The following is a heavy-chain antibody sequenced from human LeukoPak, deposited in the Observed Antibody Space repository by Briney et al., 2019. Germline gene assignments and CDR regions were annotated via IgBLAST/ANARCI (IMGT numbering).Heavy chain of an antibody. CDR2: TYYRSKWYN. V-gene: IGHV6-1*01. D-gene: IGHD6-13*01. CDR1: GDSVSSNSAA. Sequence: SQTLSLTCAISGDSVSSNSAAWNWIRQSPSRGLEWLGRTYYRSKWYNDYAVSVKSRITINPDTSKNQFSLQLNSVTPEDTAVYYCAREVGYKQQLVVRYYYYYMDVWGKGTTVTVSS. J-gene: IGHJ6*03. CDR3: AREVGYKQQLVVRYYYYYMDV.